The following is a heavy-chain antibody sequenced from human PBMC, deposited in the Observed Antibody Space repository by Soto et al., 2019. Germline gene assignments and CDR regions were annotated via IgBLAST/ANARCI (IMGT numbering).Heavy chain of an antibody. J-gene: IGHJ4*02. D-gene: IGHD6-13*01. CDR1: GGSISSYY. V-gene: IGHV4-4*07. CDR2: IYTSGST. Sequence: TLSLTCTVSGGSISSYYWSWIRQPAGKGLEWIGRIYTSGSTNYNPSLKSRVTMSVDTSKNQFSLKLSSVTAADTAVYYCARDLIAAAGNLAFDYWGQGTLVTVLL. CDR3: ARDLIAAAGNLAFDY.